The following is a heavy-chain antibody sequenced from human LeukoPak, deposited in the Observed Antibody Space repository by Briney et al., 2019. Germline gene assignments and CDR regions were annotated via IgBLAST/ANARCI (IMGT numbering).Heavy chain of an antibody. Sequence: SETLSLTCTVSGGSISSYYWSWIRQPPGKGLEWIGYIYYSGSTNYNPSRKSRVTISVDTSKNQFSLKLSSVTAADTAVYYCARVAEMATISVFDYWGQGTLVTVSS. V-gene: IGHV4-59*01. J-gene: IGHJ4*02. CDR1: GGSISSYY. D-gene: IGHD5-24*01. CDR3: ARVAEMATISVFDY. CDR2: IYYSGST.